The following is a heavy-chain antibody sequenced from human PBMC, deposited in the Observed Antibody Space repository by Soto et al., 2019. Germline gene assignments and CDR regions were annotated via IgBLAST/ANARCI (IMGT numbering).Heavy chain of an antibody. CDR3: AHYFYGSAVDP. D-gene: IGHD3-10*01. Sequence: QITSNESGPTLVKPTQTLTQTCTFTGFSLSTRGEGVGWIRQPPGKALEWLALIYWDDDKRYSPSLKSRLTISKDTSKNQVVLTMTNMDPVDTATYYCAHYFYGSAVDPWGQGTLVTVSS. CDR2: IYWDDDK. J-gene: IGHJ5*02. CDR1: GFSLSTRGEG. V-gene: IGHV2-5*02.